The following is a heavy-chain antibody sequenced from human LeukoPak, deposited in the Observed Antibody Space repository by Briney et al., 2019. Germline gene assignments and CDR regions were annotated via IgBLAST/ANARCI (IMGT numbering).Heavy chain of an antibody. CDR1: GFTFSSYG. V-gene: IGHV3-33*06. Sequence: GGSLRLSCAASGFTFSSYGMHWVRQALGKGLEWVAVIWYDGSNKYYADSVKGRFTISRDNSKNTLYLQMNSLRAEDTAVYYCAKAKRSDCSSTSCYTGIDYWGQGTLVTVSS. D-gene: IGHD2-2*02. J-gene: IGHJ4*02. CDR2: IWYDGSNK. CDR3: AKAKRSDCSSTSCYTGIDY.